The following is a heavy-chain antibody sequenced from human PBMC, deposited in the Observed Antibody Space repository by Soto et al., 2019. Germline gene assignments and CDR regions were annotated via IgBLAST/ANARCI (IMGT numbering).Heavy chain of an antibody. Sequence: ASVKVSCKASGYTFTSYVIHWVRQAPGQRLEWMGWIDAGTSNTKYSEKFQGRVTITRDTSASTAYMELSSLRSEDTAVYYCARDYDIFTGYSLYGYWGQGTLVTVSS. V-gene: IGHV1-3*01. D-gene: IGHD3-9*01. CDR2: IDAGTSNT. CDR1: GYTFTSYV. J-gene: IGHJ4*02. CDR3: ARDYDIFTGYSLYGY.